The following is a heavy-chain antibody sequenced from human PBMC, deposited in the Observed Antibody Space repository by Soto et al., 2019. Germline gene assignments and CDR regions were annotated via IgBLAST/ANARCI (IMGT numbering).Heavy chain of an antibody. Sequence: SETLSLTCNVSGGSIDRSNYYWDWLRQPPGKGLEWIGTTYYNGNAYYNPSLKSRVSMSVDTSKNQFSLKLVSVTAADTAVYYCARHFVAVVIKGWGYCGQGTLVIVSS. V-gene: IGHV4-39*01. D-gene: IGHD3-10*01. CDR1: GGSIDRSNYY. CDR3: ARHFVAVVIKGWGY. J-gene: IGHJ4*02. CDR2: TYYNGNA.